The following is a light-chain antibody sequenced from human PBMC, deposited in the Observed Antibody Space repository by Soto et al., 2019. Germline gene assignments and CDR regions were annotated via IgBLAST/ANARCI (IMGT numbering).Light chain of an antibody. CDR1: QGVGPGY. J-gene: IGKJ2*01. CDR3: QKYGGPPYT. Sequence: EIGLTRSQATRPCSPGNRATLSGRAGQGVGPGYLAGYQKKLGRAPGLSIFGASNRATASAARFIGSGSGTDFTLTITRLEPEDFAVYFCQKYGGPPYTFGQGTKLEIK. V-gene: IGKV3-20*01. CDR2: GAS.